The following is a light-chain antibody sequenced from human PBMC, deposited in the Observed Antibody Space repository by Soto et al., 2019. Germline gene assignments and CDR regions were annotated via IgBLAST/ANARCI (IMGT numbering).Light chain of an antibody. CDR3: TSYTGSSSSYV. Sequence: QSALTQPASVSGSPGQSITISCTGTSSDVTSYNYVSWYQQHPGKAPKLMIYEVSNRPSGISNRFSGSKSGNMASLTISGLQAEDEADYYCTSYTGSSSSYVFGTGTKLTVL. J-gene: IGLJ1*01. CDR2: EVS. CDR1: SSDVTSYNY. V-gene: IGLV2-14*01.